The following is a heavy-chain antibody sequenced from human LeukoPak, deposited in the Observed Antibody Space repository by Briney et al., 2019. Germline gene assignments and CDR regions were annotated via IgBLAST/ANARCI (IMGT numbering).Heavy chain of an antibody. Sequence: PGGSLRLSCAASGFTFSSYAMSWVRQAPGKGLEWVSAISGSGGSTYYADSVKGRFTISRDNSKNTLYLQMNSLRAEDTAVYYCAKAPTYSRYSYYFDYWGQGTLVTVSS. CDR2: ISGSGGST. CDR1: GFTFSSYA. J-gene: IGHJ4*02. V-gene: IGHV3-23*01. D-gene: IGHD6-13*01. CDR3: AKAPTYSRYSYYFDY.